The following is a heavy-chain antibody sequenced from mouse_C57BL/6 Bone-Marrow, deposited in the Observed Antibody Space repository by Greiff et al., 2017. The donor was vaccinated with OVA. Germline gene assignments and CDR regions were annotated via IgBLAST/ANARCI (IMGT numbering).Heavy chain of an antibody. D-gene: IGHD1-1*01. CDR2: ISDGGSYT. V-gene: IGHV5-4*01. CDR1: GFTFSSYA. CDR3: ARDEYYEAY. Sequence: EVQLVESGGGLVKPGGSLKLSCAASGFTFSSYAMSWVRQTPEKRLEWVATISDGGSYTYYPDNVQGRFTISRDNAKNNLYLQMSHLKSEDTAMYYCARDEYYEAYWGQGTLVTVSA. J-gene: IGHJ3*01.